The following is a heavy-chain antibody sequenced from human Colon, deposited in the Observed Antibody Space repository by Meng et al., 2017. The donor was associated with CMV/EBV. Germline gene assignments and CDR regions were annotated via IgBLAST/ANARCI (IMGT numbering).Heavy chain of an antibody. CDR2: MNQDGSEK. D-gene: IGHD2-2*01. J-gene: IGHJ3*02. V-gene: IGHV3-7*01. CDR3: ATLPAAHDTFDI. CDR1: GFTFSSYY. Sequence: GESLKISCAASGFTFSSYYMSWVRQAPGKGLEWVANMNQDGSEKHYVDSVKGRFSISRDNAKNSLYLQMNSLRADDTAVYYCATLPAAHDTFDIWGQGTMVTVS.